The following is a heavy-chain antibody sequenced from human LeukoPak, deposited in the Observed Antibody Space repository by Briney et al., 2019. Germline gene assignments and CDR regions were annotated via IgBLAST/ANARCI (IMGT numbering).Heavy chain of an antibody. D-gene: IGHD3-10*01. V-gene: IGHV4-39*07. CDR3: ARGGGRGHGNPYYFDY. J-gene: IGHJ4*02. CDR1: GGSISSSSYY. Sequence: SETLSLTCTVSGGSISSSSYYWGWIRQPPGKGLEWIGSIYYSGSTYYNPSLRSRVTISVDTSKNQFSLKLSSVTAADTAVYYCARGGGRGHGNPYYFDYWGQGTLVTVSS. CDR2: IYYSGST.